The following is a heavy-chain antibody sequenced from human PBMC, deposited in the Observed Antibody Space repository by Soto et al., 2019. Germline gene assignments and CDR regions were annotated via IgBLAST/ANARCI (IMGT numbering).Heavy chain of an antibody. Sequence: SETLSLTCTVSGGSISSGDYYWSWIRQPPGKGLEWIGYIYYSGSTYYNPSLKSRGTISIDTSKNQFSPKLSTMTAADTAVYYCAREGQNYDFCSGYSHGGMDVWGQGTTVTVSS. CDR1: GGSISSGDYY. J-gene: IGHJ6*02. V-gene: IGHV4-30-4*01. CDR3: AREGQNYDFCSGYSHGGMDV. D-gene: IGHD3-3*01. CDR2: IYYSGST.